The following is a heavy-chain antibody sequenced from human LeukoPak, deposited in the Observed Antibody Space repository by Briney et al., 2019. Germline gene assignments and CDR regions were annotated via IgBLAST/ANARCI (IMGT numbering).Heavy chain of an antibody. CDR1: GFIFSSYP. Sequence: GRSLRLSCAASGFIFSSYPMHWVRQATGKGLEWVTVISYDGSNKYYAGSVKGRFAISRDNSKSTLYLQMNSLRAEDTAVYYCATGGFRNPPVDYWGQGTLVTVSS. CDR3: ATGGFRNPPVDY. D-gene: IGHD3-16*01. CDR2: ISYDGSNK. V-gene: IGHV3-30*01. J-gene: IGHJ4*02.